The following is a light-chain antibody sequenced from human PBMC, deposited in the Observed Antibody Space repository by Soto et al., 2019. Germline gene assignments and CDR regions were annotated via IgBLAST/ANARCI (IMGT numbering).Light chain of an antibody. CDR3: AAWDGSLKGYV. V-gene: IGLV1-44*01. Sequence: QSVLTQPPSTSGTPGQRVTISCSGTSSNIGSNAVNWFQQLPGTAPKLRIYSNNQRPSGVPDRFSGSKSGTSASLAISGLQFEDEADYYCAAWDGSLKGYVFATGTKLTVL. J-gene: IGLJ1*01. CDR2: SNN. CDR1: SSNIGSNA.